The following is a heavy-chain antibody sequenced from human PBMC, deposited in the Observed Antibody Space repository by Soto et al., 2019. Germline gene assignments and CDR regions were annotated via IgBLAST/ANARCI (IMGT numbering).Heavy chain of an antibody. V-gene: IGHV3-23*01. J-gene: IGHJ4*02. CDR2: ISGSGGST. CDR1: GFTFSSYA. Sequence: PGGSLRLSCAASGFTFSSYAMSWVRQAPGKGLEWVSAISGSGGSTYYADSVKGRFTISRDNSKNTLYLQMNSLRAEDTAVYYCAKVPTRNNGNHGRFDYWGQGTVGTVSS. D-gene: IGHD1-1*01. CDR3: AKVPTRNNGNHGRFDY.